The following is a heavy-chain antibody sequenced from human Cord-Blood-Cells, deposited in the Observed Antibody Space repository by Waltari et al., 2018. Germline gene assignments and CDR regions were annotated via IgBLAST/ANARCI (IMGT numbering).Heavy chain of an antibody. CDR2: ISYDGSNK. J-gene: IGHJ6*02. CDR3: ARDSRSGGMDV. V-gene: IGHV3-30-3*01. Sequence: QVQLVESGGGVVQPGRSLRLPCAASGFTFGSYAMHWVHQAPGKGLEWVAVISYDGSNKYYADSVKGRFTISRDNSKNTLYLQMNSLRAEDTAVYYCARDSRSGGMDVWGQGTTVTISS. CDR1: GFTFGSYA.